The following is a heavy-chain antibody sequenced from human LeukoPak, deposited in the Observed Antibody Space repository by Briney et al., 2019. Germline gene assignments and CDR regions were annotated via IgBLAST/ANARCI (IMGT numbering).Heavy chain of an antibody. Sequence: GGSLRLSCTASGFTFGDYAMSWVRQAPGKGLEWVSGISGSGGGTYYADSVKGRFTISRDNSKNTLYLQMNSLRAEDTAIYYCSKDRTTSGGAEGYWGQGTLVTVSA. D-gene: IGHD3-10*01. CDR1: GFTFGDYA. CDR2: ISGSGGGT. J-gene: IGHJ4*02. CDR3: SKDRTTSGGAEGY. V-gene: IGHV3-23*01.